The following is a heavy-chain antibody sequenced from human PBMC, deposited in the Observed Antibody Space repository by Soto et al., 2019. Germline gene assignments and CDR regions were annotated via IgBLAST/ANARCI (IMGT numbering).Heavy chain of an antibody. Sequence: PGGSLRLSCAASGFTFSTFAMHWVRQAPGKGLEWVAVISYDGSNQYYAESLKGRFTIARDNSKNTLSLQMSSLRAEDTAVYYCAKDNAGYSSGSSFFDYRGQGTLVTVSS. CDR3: AKDNAGYSSGSSFFDY. J-gene: IGHJ4*02. CDR2: ISYDGSNQ. D-gene: IGHD6-25*01. V-gene: IGHV3-30*18. CDR1: GFTFSTFA.